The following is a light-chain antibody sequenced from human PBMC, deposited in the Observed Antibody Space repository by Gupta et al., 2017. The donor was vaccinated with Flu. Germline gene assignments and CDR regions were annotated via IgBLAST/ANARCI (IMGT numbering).Light chain of an antibody. Sequence: PSTLSASVGDRVSITCRASQNINSWLAWYQQQPGKAPKILIQKASSLQSGVPSRFTGGGSGTEFTLTISSLQPDDFATYYCQQYSTWPVTFGGGTKVEI. CDR2: KAS. J-gene: IGKJ4*01. CDR3: QQYSTWPVT. CDR1: QNINSW. V-gene: IGKV1-5*03.